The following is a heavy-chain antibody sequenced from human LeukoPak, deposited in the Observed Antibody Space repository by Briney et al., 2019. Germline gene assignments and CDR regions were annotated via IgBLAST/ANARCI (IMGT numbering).Heavy chain of an antibody. Sequence: GGSLRLSCAASGFTFTDYYMSWIRQAPGKGLEWVSYITNSGTTIYYADSVKGRFTISRDNAKNSLYLQMNSLRAEDTAVYYCARVGYSYEWSIYYYYMDVWGKGTTVTVSS. J-gene: IGHJ6*03. D-gene: IGHD5-18*01. CDR2: ITNSGTTI. CDR3: ARVGYSYEWSIYYYYMDV. CDR1: GFTFTDYY. V-gene: IGHV3-11*01.